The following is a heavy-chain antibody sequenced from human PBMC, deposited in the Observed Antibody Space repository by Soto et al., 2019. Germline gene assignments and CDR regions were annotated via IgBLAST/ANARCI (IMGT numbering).Heavy chain of an antibody. Sequence: SETLSLTCAVYGGSFSGYYWSWIRQPPGKGLEWIGEINHSGSTNYNPSLKSRVTISVDTSKNQFSLKLSSVTAADTAVYYCARGPGYSSRDVYYFDYWGQGTLVTVSS. J-gene: IGHJ4*02. D-gene: IGHD6-13*01. CDR3: ARGPGYSSRDVYYFDY. CDR2: INHSGST. V-gene: IGHV4-34*01. CDR1: GGSFSGYY.